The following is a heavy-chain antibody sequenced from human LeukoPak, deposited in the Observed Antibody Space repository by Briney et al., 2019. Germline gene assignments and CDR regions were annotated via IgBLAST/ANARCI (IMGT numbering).Heavy chain of an antibody. CDR3: ARDSSGYFIY. D-gene: IGHD3-22*01. CDR1: GGSVSSGNYY. CDR2: IYYGGST. V-gene: IGHV4-61*01. J-gene: IGHJ4*02. Sequence: SETLSLTCSVSGGSVSSGNYYWSWIRQPPGKGLEWIGYIYYGGSTNYNPSLKSRVTISVDTSKNQFSLKLSSVTAADTAVYYCARDSSGYFIYWGQGTL.